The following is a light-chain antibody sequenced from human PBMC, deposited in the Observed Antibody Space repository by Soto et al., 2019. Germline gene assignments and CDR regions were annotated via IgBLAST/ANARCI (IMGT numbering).Light chain of an antibody. V-gene: IGLV3-21*02. J-gene: IGLJ1*01. CDR2: DET. Sequence: SYELTQPPSVSAAPGQTARITCGGNNIGSKSVHWYQQKTGQAPVLVVYDETERPSGIPERFSGSSSGNTATLTVSRVEAGDEADYYCQVWDRSSDHYVFGTGTKVTVL. CDR1: NIGSKS. CDR3: QVWDRSSDHYV.